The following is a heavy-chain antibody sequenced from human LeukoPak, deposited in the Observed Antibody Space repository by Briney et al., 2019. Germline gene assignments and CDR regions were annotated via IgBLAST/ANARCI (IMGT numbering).Heavy chain of an antibody. CDR1: GYTFTSYG. V-gene: IGHV1-18*01. J-gene: IGHJ4*02. D-gene: IGHD3-22*01. Sequence: ASVKVSCKASGYTFTSYGISWVRQAPGQGLEWMGWISAYNGNTNYAQKLQGRVTMTTDTSTSTAYMELRSLRSDDTAVYYCARDGRGYYYDSSPSLYWGQGTLVTVSS. CDR2: ISAYNGNT. CDR3: ARDGRGYYYDSSPSLY.